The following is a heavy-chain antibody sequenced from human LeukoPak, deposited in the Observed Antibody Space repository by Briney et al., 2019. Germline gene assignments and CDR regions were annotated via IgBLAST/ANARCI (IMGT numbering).Heavy chain of an antibody. CDR1: GGSFSSYY. CDR2: INHSGST. CDR3: ARAAPNWVNNWFDP. D-gene: IGHD3-16*01. Sequence: SETLSLTCAVYGGSFSSYYWSWIRQPPGKGLEWIGEINHSGSTNYNPSLKSRVTISVDTSKNQFSLKLSSVTAADTAVYYCARAAPNWVNNWFDPWGQGTLVTVSS. J-gene: IGHJ5*02. V-gene: IGHV4-34*01.